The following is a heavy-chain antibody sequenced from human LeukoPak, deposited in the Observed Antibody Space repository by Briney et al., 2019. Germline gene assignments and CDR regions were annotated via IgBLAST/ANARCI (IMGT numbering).Heavy chain of an antibody. D-gene: IGHD5-18*01. CDR3: ARRSRRDQLWHGMDV. J-gene: IGHJ6*02. CDR2: IYNSAST. V-gene: IGHV4-39*01. CDR1: GGSLSSSIYY. Sequence: SETLSLTCTVSGGSLSSSIYYWGWVRQPPGKGLEWIGSIYNSASTYYNPSLKSRVTISVDTSKNQFSLKLNSVTAADTAVYYCARRSRRDQLWHGMDVWGQRTTVTVSS.